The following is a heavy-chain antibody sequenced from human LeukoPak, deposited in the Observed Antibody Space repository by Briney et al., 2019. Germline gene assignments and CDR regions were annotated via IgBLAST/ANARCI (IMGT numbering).Heavy chain of an antibody. CDR3: ARLVPSSSWFYYYYYGMDV. D-gene: IGHD6-13*01. Sequence: SETLSLTCAVYGGSFSGYYWSWIRQHPGKGLEWIGEINHSGSTNYNPSLKSRVTISVDTSKNQFSLKLSSVTAADTAVYYCARLVPSSSWFYYYYYGMDVWGQGTTVTVSS. CDR2: INHSGST. V-gene: IGHV4-34*01. CDR1: GGSFSGYY. J-gene: IGHJ6*02.